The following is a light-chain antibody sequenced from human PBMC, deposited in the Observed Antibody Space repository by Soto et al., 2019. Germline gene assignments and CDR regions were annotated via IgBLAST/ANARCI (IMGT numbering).Light chain of an antibody. Sequence: EIVMTQSPATLSVFPGERVTLSCRASQSISSNLAWYQHKPGQAPRLLISGASTRATAIPARFRGSGFGTEFTLTISSLQSEDFAGYYCQQYETWPPLTFGGGTKVEIK. J-gene: IGKJ4*01. CDR2: GAS. CDR3: QQYETWPPLT. V-gene: IGKV3-15*01. CDR1: QSISSN.